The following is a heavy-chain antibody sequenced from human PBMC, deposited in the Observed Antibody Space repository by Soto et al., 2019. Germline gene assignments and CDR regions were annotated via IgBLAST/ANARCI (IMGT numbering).Heavy chain of an antibody. Sequence: GASVKVSCKASGYTFTSYGISWVRQAPGQGLEWMGWISAYNGNTNYAQKLQGRVTMTTDTSTSTAYMELRSLRSDDTAVYHCARGDYDFWSGYCDYWGQGTLVTVSS. CDR3: ARGDYDFWSGYCDY. V-gene: IGHV1-18*01. CDR1: GYTFTSYG. CDR2: ISAYNGNT. D-gene: IGHD3-3*01. J-gene: IGHJ4*02.